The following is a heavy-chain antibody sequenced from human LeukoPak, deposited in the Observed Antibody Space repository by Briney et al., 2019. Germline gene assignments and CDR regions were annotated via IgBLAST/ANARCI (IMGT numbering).Heavy chain of an antibody. CDR1: GYTSTSYG. CDR3: ARDEDFWSGYYSTSQYYYYYGMDV. V-gene: IGHV1-18*01. D-gene: IGHD3-3*01. CDR2: ISAYNGNT. Sequence: ASVKVSCKASGYTSTSYGISWVRQAPGQGLEWMGWISAYNGNTNYAQKLQGRVTMTTDTSTSTAYMELRSLRSDDTAVYYCARDEDFWSGYYSTSQYYYYYGMDVWGQGTTVTVSS. J-gene: IGHJ6*02.